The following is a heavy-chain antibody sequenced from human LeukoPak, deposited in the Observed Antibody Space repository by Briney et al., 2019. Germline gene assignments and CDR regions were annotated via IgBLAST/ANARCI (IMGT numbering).Heavy chain of an antibody. CDR2: ISSSSSYI. CDR3: ARETYYYDSSGYCYGDY. D-gene: IGHD3-22*01. J-gene: IGHJ4*02. V-gene: IGHV3-21*01. Sequence: GGSLRLSCAASGFTFSSYSMNWVRQAPGKGLEWVSSISSSSSYIYYADSVKGRFTISRDNAKNSLYLQMNSLRAEDTAVYYCARETYYYDSSGYCYGDYWGQGTLVTVSS. CDR1: GFTFSSYS.